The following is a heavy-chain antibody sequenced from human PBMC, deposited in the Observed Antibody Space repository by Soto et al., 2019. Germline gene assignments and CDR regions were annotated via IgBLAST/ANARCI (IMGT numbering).Heavy chain of an antibody. CDR3: ARAGHGGNSEGIDY. CDR1: GGSVSSGSYY. V-gene: IGHV4-61*01. CDR2: IYYSGST. D-gene: IGHD2-21*02. J-gene: IGHJ4*02. Sequence: SETLSLTCTVSGGSVSSGSYYWSWIRQPPGKGLEWIGYIYYSGSTNYNPSLKSRVTISVDTSKNQLSLKLSSVTAADTAVYYCARAGHGGNSEGIDYWGQGTLVTVYS.